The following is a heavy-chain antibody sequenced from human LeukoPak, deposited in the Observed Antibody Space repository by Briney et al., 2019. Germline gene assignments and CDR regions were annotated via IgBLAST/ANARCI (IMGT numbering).Heavy chain of an antibody. CDR1: GFSFSDST. CDR3: ARGGAGGGYFPS. V-gene: IGHV3-7*03. D-gene: IGHD3-16*01. CDR2: MKEDGSDE. Sequence: GGSLRLSCVASGFSFSDSTMSWVRQAAGEGLEWVAKMKEDGSDENYVDSVKGRFTISRDNARNSLHLQMKSLRAEDTAVYFCARGGAGGGYFPSWGQGILVIVSS. J-gene: IGHJ1*01.